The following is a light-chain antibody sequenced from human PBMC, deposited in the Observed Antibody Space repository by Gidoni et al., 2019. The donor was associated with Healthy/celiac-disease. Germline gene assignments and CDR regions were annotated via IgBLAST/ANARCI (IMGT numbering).Light chain of an antibody. CDR2: GKN. CDR1: SLRSYY. Sequence: SSELTQDPAVSVALGQTVRITCQGDSLRSYYASWYQQKPGQAPVLVIYGKNNRPSGIPDRFPGSSSGNTASLTITGAQAEDEADYYCNSRDSSGNHRMFGGGTKLTVL. V-gene: IGLV3-19*01. J-gene: IGLJ3*02. CDR3: NSRDSSGNHRM.